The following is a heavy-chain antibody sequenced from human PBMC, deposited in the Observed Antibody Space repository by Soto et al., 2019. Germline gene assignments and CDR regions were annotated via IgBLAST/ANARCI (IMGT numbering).Heavy chain of an antibody. CDR3: KWLSRNYYYMDV. Sequence: QVQLQQWGAGLLKPSETLSLTCAVYGGSFSGYYRSWIRQPPGKGMEWMGEINHSGSTNYNPNLKSRVTISVDTSKNQFSLTLSSVTAADTAVYHCKWLSRNYYYMDVWGKGTTVTVSS. D-gene: IGHD3-22*01. V-gene: IGHV4-34*01. CDR2: INHSGST. CDR1: GGSFSGYY. J-gene: IGHJ6*03.